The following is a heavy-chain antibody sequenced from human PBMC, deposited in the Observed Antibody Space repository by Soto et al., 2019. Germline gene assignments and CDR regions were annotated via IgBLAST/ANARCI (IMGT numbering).Heavy chain of an antibody. CDR1: GFPFSDYD. CDR3: AKEGRHDDPVWRGMDV. D-gene: IGHD2-21*01. Sequence: GGSLRLSCAASGFPFSDYDMSWIRQAPGKGLERVSYISNSGNSIYYADSVKGRFTISRDNAKNSLYLQRNSLRAEDTAVYYCAKEGRHDDPVWRGMDVWGQGTTVTVSS. J-gene: IGHJ6*02. V-gene: IGHV3-11*01. CDR2: ISNSGNSI.